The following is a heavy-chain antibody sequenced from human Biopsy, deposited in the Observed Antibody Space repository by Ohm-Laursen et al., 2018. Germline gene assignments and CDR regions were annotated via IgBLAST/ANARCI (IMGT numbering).Heavy chain of an antibody. CDR2: ISPSGATT. V-gene: IGHV1-46*01. D-gene: IGHD5-24*01. Sequence: ASVKVSCKASGNTFATHHIHWVRQAPGQGHEWMGVISPSGATTSFSQKFQGRITMTRDTSTGTVYMDLNSLGSEDTAVYYCARAGVGSDGTDSYYYGMDVWGPGTTVTVSS. CDR1: GNTFATHH. CDR3: ARAGVGSDGTDSYYYGMDV. J-gene: IGHJ6*02.